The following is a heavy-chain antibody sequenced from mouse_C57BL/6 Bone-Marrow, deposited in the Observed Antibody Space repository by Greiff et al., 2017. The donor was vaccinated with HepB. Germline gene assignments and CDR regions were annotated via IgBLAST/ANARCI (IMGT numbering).Heavy chain of an antibody. J-gene: IGHJ1*03. CDR1: GYTFTDYN. V-gene: IGHV1-18*01. CDR2: INPNNGGT. CDR3: ARGDSSGPYWWFDV. Sequence: VQLQQPGAELVKPGASVKIPCKASGYTFTDYNMDWVKQSHGKSLEWIGDINPNNGGTIYNQKFKGKATLTVDKSSSTAYMELRSLTSEDTAVYYCARGDSSGPYWWFDVWGTGTTVTVSS. D-gene: IGHD3-2*02.